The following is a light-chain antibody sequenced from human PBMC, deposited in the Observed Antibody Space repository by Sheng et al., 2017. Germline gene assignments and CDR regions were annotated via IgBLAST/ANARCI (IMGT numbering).Light chain of an antibody. V-gene: IGKV1-5*03. CDR1: QTISGW. Sequence: DIQMTQSPSTLSASVGDRVTITCRASQTISGWLAWYQQKPGKAPKLLIYKASNLESGVPSRFSGSGSGTDFSLTISSLQPDDFATYYCQQYNSYWTFGQGTRVEIK. J-gene: IGKJ1*01. CDR3: QQYNSYWT. CDR2: KAS.